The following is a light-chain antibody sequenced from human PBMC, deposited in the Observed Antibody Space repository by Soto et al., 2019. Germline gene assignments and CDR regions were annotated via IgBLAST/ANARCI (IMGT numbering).Light chain of an antibody. CDR1: SGHSSYA. CDR3: QTWGTGIVV. Sequence: QPVLTQSPSASASLGASVKLTCTLSSGHSSYAIAWHQQQAEKGPRYLMKVKSDGSHNKGDGIPDRFSGSSSGAERYLTISSLQSEDEADYYCQTWGTGIVVFGGGTKLTVL. J-gene: IGLJ2*01. V-gene: IGLV4-69*01. CDR2: VKSDGSH.